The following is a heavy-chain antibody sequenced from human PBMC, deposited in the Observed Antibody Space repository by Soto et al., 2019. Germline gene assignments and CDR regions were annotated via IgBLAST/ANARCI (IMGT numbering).Heavy chain of an antibody. CDR1: GGSISSYY. Sequence: PSETLSLTCTFSGGSISSYYWSWIRQPPGKGLEWIGEINHSRSTNYNPSLKSRVTKSVDTSKNQFSLTLSSVSAADTAVYYCARVAIVATLYGMDVWGQGTTVTVSS. CDR3: ARVAIVATLYGMDV. D-gene: IGHD5-12*01. V-gene: IGHV4-34*01. J-gene: IGHJ6*02. CDR2: INHSRST.